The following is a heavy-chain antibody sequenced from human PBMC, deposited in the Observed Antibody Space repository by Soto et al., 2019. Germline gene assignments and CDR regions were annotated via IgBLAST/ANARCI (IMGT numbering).Heavy chain of an antibody. V-gene: IGHV4-31*03. CDR1: GGSISSGGYY. CDR3: AGQTFTIAAASYGRSNWFDP. D-gene: IGHD6-25*01. Sequence: PSETLSLTCTVSGGSISSGGYYWSWIRQHPGKGLEWIGYIYYSGSTYYNPSLKSRVTISVDTSKNQFSLRLNSVTAADTAVYYCAGQTFTIAAASYGRSNWFDPWGPGTLVTV. CDR2: IYYSGST. J-gene: IGHJ5*02.